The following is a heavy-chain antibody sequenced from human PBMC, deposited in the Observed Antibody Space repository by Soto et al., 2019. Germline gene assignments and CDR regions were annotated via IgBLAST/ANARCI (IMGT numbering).Heavy chain of an antibody. Sequence: GGSLRLSCAASGFTFSSYGMHWVRQAPGKGLEWVAVISYDGSNKYYADSVKGRFTISRDNSKNTLYLQMNSLRAEDTAVYYCAKTYSSSSALDYWGQGTLVTVSS. V-gene: IGHV3-30*18. CDR3: AKTYSSSSALDY. J-gene: IGHJ4*02. CDR1: GFTFSSYG. CDR2: ISYDGSNK. D-gene: IGHD6-6*01.